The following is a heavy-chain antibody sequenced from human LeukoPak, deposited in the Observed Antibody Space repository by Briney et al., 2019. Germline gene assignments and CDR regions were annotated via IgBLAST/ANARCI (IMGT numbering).Heavy chain of an antibody. CDR1: GGSISSYY. Sequence: PSETLSLTCTVSGGSISSYYWSWIRQPPGKGLEWIGYIYYSGSTKYNPSLKSRVSISVDTSKNQFSLKLSSVTAADTAVYYCARGAGAGYNLQPFDYWGQGTLVTVSS. V-gene: IGHV4-59*08. J-gene: IGHJ4*02. D-gene: IGHD5-24*01. CDR3: ARGAGAGYNLQPFDY. CDR2: IYYSGST.